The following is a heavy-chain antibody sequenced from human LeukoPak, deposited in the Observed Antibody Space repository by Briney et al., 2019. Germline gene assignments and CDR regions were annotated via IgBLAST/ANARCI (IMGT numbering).Heavy chain of an antibody. CDR1: GFTFSSYE. Sequence: PGGSLRLSCAASGFTFSSYEMNWVRQAPGKGLEWVSYISSSGSTIYYADSVKGRFTISRDNAKNSLYLQMNSLRAEVTAVYYCARDVYAGWLRSSSYGMDVWGQGTTVTVSS. D-gene: IGHD5-12*01. J-gene: IGHJ6*02. CDR2: ISSSGSTI. CDR3: ARDVYAGWLRSSSYGMDV. V-gene: IGHV3-48*03.